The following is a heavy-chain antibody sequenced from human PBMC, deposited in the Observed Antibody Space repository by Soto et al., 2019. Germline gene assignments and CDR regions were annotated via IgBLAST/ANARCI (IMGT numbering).Heavy chain of an antibody. CDR2: IYYSGST. CDR3: ARHVVMVDFWWDWFDP. Sequence: ASETLSLTCTVSGGSISSYYWSWIRQPPGKGLEWIGYIYYSGSTNYNPSLKSRVTISVDTSKNQFSLKLSSVTAADTAVYYCARHVVMVDFWWDWFDPWGQGTLVTVSS. J-gene: IGHJ5*02. CDR1: GGSISSYY. D-gene: IGHD3-3*01. V-gene: IGHV4-59*08.